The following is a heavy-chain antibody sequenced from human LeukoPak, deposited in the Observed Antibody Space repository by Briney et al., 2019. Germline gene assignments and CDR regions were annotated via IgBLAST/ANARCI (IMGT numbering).Heavy chain of an antibody. Sequence: PSETLSLTCTVSGGYITSYYWSWIRQPPGKGLEWIGNIYYSGSTNYNPSLKSRVTISIDTSKNQFSLKLSSVTAADTAVYYCASTANYYGSGSYYKNWGQGTLVTVSS. V-gene: IGHV4-59*01. J-gene: IGHJ4*02. CDR2: IYYSGST. D-gene: IGHD3-10*01. CDR3: ASTANYYGSGSYYKN. CDR1: GGYITSYY.